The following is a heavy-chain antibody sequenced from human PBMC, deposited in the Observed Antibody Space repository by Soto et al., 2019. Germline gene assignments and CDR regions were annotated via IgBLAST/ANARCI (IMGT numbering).Heavy chain of an antibody. Sequence: PGGSLRLSCAASGFTFGSYAMSWVRLAPGKGLEWVSVAGPSGSSTFYADSVRGRFTISRDNVENTLYLQMNSLRVADTALYFCARTYYYDSTGYYRTFDYWGQGTLVTVSS. CDR1: GFTFGSYA. CDR3: ARTYYYDSTGYYRTFDY. D-gene: IGHD3-22*01. V-gene: IGHV3-23*01. J-gene: IGHJ4*02. CDR2: AGPSGSST.